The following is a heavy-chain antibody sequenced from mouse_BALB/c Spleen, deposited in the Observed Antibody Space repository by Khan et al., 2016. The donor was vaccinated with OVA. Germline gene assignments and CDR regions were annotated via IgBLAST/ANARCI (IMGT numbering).Heavy chain of an antibody. Sequence: EVELVESGGGLVQPGGSLKLSCATSGFTFSDYYMYWVRQTPEKRLEWVAYISNGAGSTYYPDTVKGRFTISRDNAKHTLYLQMSRLKSEDTAMYYCAKQLYGAMDHWGQGTSVTVSS. J-gene: IGHJ4*01. CDR2: ISNGAGST. CDR3: AKQLYGAMDH. CDR1: GFTFSDYY. V-gene: IGHV5-12*02. D-gene: IGHD2-12*01.